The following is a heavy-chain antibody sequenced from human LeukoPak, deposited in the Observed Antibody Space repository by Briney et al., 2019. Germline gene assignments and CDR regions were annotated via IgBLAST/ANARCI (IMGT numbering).Heavy chain of an antibody. CDR2: IYHSRYT. D-gene: IGHD1-26*01. J-gene: IGHJ4*02. CDR3: ARIRCGHSDNTCYNY. V-gene: IGHV4-34*01. Sequence: NPSETLSLTCAVHGVSFSGNYWSWIRQSPGKGLEWIGEIYHSRYTTYNPSLKSRVTISADTSENQLSLRLTSVTAADTAVYYCARIRCGHSDNTCYNYWGQGTLVTVSS. CDR1: GVSFSGNY.